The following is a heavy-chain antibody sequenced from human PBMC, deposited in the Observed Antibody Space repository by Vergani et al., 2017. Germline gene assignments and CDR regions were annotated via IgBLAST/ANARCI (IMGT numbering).Heavy chain of an antibody. Sequence: QVQLVESGGGVVQPGRSLRLSCAASGFTFSSYAMHWVRQAPGKGLEWVAVISYDGSNKYYADSVKGRFTISRDNSKNTLYLQMNSLRAEDTAVYYCAKDVATTYCGGDCYSGLDAFDIWGQGTMVTVSS. J-gene: IGHJ3*02. CDR3: AKDVATTYCGGDCYSGLDAFDI. D-gene: IGHD2-21*02. V-gene: IGHV3-30-3*01. CDR2: ISYDGSNK. CDR1: GFTFSSYA.